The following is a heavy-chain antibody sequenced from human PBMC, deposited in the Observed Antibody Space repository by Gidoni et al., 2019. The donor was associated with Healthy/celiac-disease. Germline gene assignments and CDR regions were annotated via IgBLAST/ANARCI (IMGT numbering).Heavy chain of an antibody. CDR1: GFTFSSYA. Sequence: EVQLVESGGGLVQPGGSLRLSCSASGFTFSSYALSRVRPAPGKGLEWVSAISGSGGSTYYADSVKGRFTISRDNSKNTLYLQMNSLRAEDTAVYYCAKDWTIFGVVIQEQQLVQGFDYWGQGTLVTVSS. CDR3: AKDWTIFGVVIQEQQLVQGFDY. J-gene: IGHJ4*02. V-gene: IGHV3-23*04. D-gene: IGHD3-3*01. CDR2: ISGSGGST.